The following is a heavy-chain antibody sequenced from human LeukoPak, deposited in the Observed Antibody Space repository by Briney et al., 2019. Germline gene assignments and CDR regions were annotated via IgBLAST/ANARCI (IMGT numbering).Heavy chain of an antibody. J-gene: IGHJ4*02. CDR1: GFTVSSNS. V-gene: IGHV3-53*01. D-gene: IGHD3-22*01. CDR2: IYSDNT. CDR3: AKEFSLYYYDSNGSDY. Sequence: GGSLRLSCTVSGFTVSSNSMSWVRQAPGKGLEWVSFIYSDNTHYSDSVKGRFTISRDNSKSTLYLQMNNLRADDTAVYYCAKEFSLYYYDSNGSDYWGQGTLVTVSS.